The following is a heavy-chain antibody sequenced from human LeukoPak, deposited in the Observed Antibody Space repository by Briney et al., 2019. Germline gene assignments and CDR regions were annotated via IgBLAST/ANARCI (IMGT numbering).Heavy chain of an antibody. CDR3: ARDGCSSTSCYLGFDY. J-gene: IGHJ4*02. CDR2: INPSGGST. Sequence: GASVKVSCKASGYTFTSYYMHWVRQAPGQGLEWMGIINPSGGSTSYAQKFQGRVTMTRDMSTSTAYMELRSLRSDDTAVYYCARDGCSSTSCYLGFDYWGQGTLVTVSS. D-gene: IGHD2-2*01. V-gene: IGHV1-46*01. CDR1: GYTFTSYY.